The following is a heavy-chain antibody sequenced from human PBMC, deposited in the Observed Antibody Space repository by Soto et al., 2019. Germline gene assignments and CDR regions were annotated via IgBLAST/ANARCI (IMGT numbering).Heavy chain of an antibody. CDR1: GYTFTSSA. CDR3: AAIHCGGDCYSDY. V-gene: IGHV1-58*01. Sequence: CKASGYTFTSSAVQWVRQARGQRLEWIGWIVVGSGNTNYAQKFQERVTITRDMSTSTAYMELSSLRSEDTAVYYCAAIHCGGDCYSDYWGQGTLVTVSS. D-gene: IGHD2-21*02. CDR2: IVVGSGNT. J-gene: IGHJ4*02.